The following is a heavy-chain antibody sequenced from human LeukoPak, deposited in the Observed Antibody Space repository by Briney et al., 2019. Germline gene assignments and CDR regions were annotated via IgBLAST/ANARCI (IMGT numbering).Heavy chain of an antibody. CDR3: AKVLRSDYVWGSYRYPDY. J-gene: IGHJ4*02. Sequence: GGSLRLSCAASGFTFSSYAITWVRQAPGKGLEWVSVISGSGGSTSYADSVKGRFTISRDNSKNTLYLQMNSLRAEDTAVYYCAKVLRSDYVWGSYRYPDYWGLGTLVTVSS. CDR1: GFTFSSYA. V-gene: IGHV3-23*01. CDR2: ISGSGGST. D-gene: IGHD3-16*02.